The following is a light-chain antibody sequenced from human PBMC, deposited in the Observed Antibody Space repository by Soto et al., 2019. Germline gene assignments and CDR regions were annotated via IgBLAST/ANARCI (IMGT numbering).Light chain of an antibody. J-gene: IGLJ2*01. CDR3: QAWDRSVV. CDR1: KLVDKY. Sequence: SYELTQPPSVSVSPGQTASITCSGDKLVDKYACWYQQKPGQSPVLVIYQDSKRPSGIPERFSGSNSGNTATLTISGTQAMDEADYYCQAWDRSVVFGGGTKLTVL. CDR2: QDS. V-gene: IGLV3-1*01.